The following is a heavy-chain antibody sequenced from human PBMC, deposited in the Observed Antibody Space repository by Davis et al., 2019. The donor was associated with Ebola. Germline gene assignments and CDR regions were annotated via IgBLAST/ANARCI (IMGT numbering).Heavy chain of an antibody. CDR1: GGPFSGYY. D-gene: IGHD3-3*01. V-gene: IGHV4-59*01. CDR3: ARVGYDFWSGYSSSNWFDP. J-gene: IGHJ5*02. CDR2: IYYSGST. Sequence: SETLSLTCAVYGGPFSGYYWSWIRQPPGKGLQWIGYIYYSGSTNYNPSLKSRVTISVDTSKNQFSLKLSSVTAADTAVYYCARVGYDFWSGYSSSNWFDPWGQGTLVTVSS.